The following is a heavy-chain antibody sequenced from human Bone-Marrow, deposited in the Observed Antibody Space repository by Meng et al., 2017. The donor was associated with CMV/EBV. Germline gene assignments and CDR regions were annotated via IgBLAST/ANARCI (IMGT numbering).Heavy chain of an antibody. V-gene: IGHV3-21*01. D-gene: IGHD2-2*01. CDR3: AREIRCSSTSCWDKWFDP. CDR1: GFTFSSYS. J-gene: IGHJ5*02. Sequence: GESLKISCAASGFTFSSYSMNWVRQAPGKGLERVSSISSSSSYIYYADSVKGRFTISRDNAKNSLYLQMNSLRAEDTAVYYCAREIRCSSTSCWDKWFDPWGQGTLVTVSS. CDR2: ISSSSSYI.